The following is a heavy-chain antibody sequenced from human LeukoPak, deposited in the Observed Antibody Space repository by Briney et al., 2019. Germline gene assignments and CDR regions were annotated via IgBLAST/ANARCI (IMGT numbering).Heavy chain of an antibody. CDR1: GGSISNYY. Sequence: SETLSLTCTVSGGSISNYYWSWIRQPPGKGLEWIGYIYYSGSTNYNPSLKSRFTISVDTSKNQFSLKLMSVTAADTAVYYCARGKLGISLDAFDIWGQGTMVTVSS. J-gene: IGHJ3*02. V-gene: IGHV4-59*01. CDR3: ARGKLGISLDAFDI. CDR2: IYYSGST. D-gene: IGHD7-27*01.